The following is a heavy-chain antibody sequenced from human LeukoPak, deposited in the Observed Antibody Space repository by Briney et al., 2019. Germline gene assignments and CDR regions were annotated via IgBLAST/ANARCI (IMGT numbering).Heavy chain of an antibody. CDR2: IYYSGST. D-gene: IGHD3-10*01. CDR1: GGSISSGGYY. CDR3: ARDSVTGITMVRGVIITGSAFDI. V-gene: IGHV4-31*03. Sequence: SETLSLTCTVSGGSISSGGYYWSWIRQHPGKGLEWIGYIYYSGSTYYNPSLKSRVTISVDTSKNQFSLKLSSVTAADTAVYHCARDSVTGITMVRGVIITGSAFDIWGQGTMVTVSS. J-gene: IGHJ3*02.